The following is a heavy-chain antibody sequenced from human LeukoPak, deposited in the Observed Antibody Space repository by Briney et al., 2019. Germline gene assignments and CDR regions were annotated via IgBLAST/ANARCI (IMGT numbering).Heavy chain of an antibody. CDR2: LNPYSGDT. V-gene: IGHV1-2*02. CDR1: GYSFTGYY. D-gene: IGHD6-19*01. J-gene: IGHJ4*02. Sequence: GASVKVSCKASGYSFTGYYVHWVRQAPGQGLEWMGWLNPYSGDTAYAQKFQGRVTVTRDTSISSASMEVSSLRSADTAVYYCARGQQWLEAFEHWGQGTLVTVSS. CDR3: ARGQQWLEAFEH.